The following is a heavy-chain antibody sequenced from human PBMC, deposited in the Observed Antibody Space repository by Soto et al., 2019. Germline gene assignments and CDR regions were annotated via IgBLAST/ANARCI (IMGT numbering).Heavy chain of an antibody. V-gene: IGHV3-48*03. J-gene: IGHJ3*02. D-gene: IGHD3-16*01. CDR1: GFTFSDFE. CDR3: AREQHSIWGSHDAFDI. CDR2: ITSSGATI. Sequence: EVQLVESGGGLVQPGGSLRLSCVASGFTFSDFEMTWVRQAPGKGLEWIAWITSSGATIYYGDSLKGRFTVSRENAKNSLYLQMDSLRAEDTAVYYCAREQHSIWGSHDAFDIWGQGTMVTVSS.